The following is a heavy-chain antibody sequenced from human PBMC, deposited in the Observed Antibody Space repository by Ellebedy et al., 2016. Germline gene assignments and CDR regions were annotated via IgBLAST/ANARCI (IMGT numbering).Heavy chain of an antibody. D-gene: IGHD6-6*01. Sequence: SETLSLTXTVSGGSVDTYYWTWIRQSPGKGLEWIGYVFYGGSTKYNPSLRSRVTISLDASKNQFSLKVTSMAAADTAVYYCARDVCLYSSSPSFDSWGQGTLVTVSS. CDR2: VFYGGST. V-gene: IGHV4-59*02. J-gene: IGHJ4*02. CDR1: GGSVDTYY. CDR3: ARDVCLYSSSPSFDS.